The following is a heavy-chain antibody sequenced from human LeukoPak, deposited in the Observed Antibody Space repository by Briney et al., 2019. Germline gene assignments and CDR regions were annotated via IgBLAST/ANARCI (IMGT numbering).Heavy chain of an antibody. Sequence: SETLSLTCTVSGGSISSSSYYWGWIRQPPGKGLEWIGSIYYSGSTYYNPSLKSRVTISVDTSKNQFSLKLSSVTAADTAVYYCAILIVGAHSYWGQGTLVTVSS. J-gene: IGHJ4*02. D-gene: IGHD1-26*01. CDR1: GGSISSSSYY. V-gene: IGHV4-39*01. CDR3: AILIVGAHSY. CDR2: IYYSGST.